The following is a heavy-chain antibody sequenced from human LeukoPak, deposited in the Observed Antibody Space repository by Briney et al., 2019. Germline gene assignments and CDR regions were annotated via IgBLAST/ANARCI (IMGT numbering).Heavy chain of an antibody. D-gene: IGHD1-26*01. Sequence: GGSLRLSCAASGFTFSRYDMSWVRQAPGKGLEWVSGINWNGGSTGYADSVKGRFTISRDNAKNSLYLQMNSLRAEDTALYYCARTSGSYSYYGAFDIWGQGTMVTVSS. CDR2: INWNGGST. CDR3: ARTSGSYSYYGAFDI. J-gene: IGHJ3*02. V-gene: IGHV3-20*04. CDR1: GFTFSRYD.